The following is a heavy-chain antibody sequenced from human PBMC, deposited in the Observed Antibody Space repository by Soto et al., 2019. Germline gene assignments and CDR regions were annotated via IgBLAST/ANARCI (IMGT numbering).Heavy chain of an antibody. D-gene: IGHD5-18*01. CDR3: ARDRQGIPGYSYYYYGMDV. Sequence: QVQLVESGGGVVQPGRSLRLSCAASGFTFSSYAMHWVRQAPGKGLEWVAVISYDGSNKYYADSVKGRFTISRDNSKNTLYLQMNSLSAEDTAVYYCARDRQGIPGYSYYYYGMDVWGQGTTVTVSS. V-gene: IGHV3-30-3*01. CDR2: ISYDGSNK. J-gene: IGHJ6*02. CDR1: GFTFSSYA.